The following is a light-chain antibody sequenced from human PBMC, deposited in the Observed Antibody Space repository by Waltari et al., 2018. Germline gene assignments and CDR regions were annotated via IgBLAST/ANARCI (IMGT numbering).Light chain of an antibody. V-gene: IGKV3-20*01. Sequence: EVVLTQSPGTLSLSPGERATLSCRASLRIGKYLVWYQQRPGQAPRLLIYAASTRATGIPDRFSGSGYGTDFSLTISRLEPEDFAVYYCQNHERLPATFGQGTKVEIK. CDR3: QNHERLPAT. CDR1: LRIGKY. CDR2: AAS. J-gene: IGKJ1*01.